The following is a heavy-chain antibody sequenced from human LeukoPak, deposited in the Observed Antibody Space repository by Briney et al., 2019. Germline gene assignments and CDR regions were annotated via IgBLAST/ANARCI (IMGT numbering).Heavy chain of an antibody. CDR3: AKSNGYGLVDI. CDR2: IYHNGNT. Sequence: SETLSLTCAVSGYSISSGYYWGWIRQPPRKGLEWIGSIYHNGNTYYNPSLKSRVTISLDTSRNQFSLKLNSVTAADTAVYYCAKSNGYGLVDIWGQGTMVTVSS. V-gene: IGHV4-38-2*01. J-gene: IGHJ3*02. CDR1: GYSISSGYY. D-gene: IGHD3-10*01.